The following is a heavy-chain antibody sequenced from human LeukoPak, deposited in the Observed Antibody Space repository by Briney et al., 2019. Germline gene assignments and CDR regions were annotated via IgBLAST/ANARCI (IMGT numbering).Heavy chain of an antibody. D-gene: IGHD3-22*01. V-gene: IGHV4-61*01. CDR1: GGSVSSGSYY. CDR2: IYYSGST. J-gene: IGHJ4*02. Sequence: SETLSLTCTVSGGSVSSGSYYWSWIRQPPGKGLEWIGYIYYSGSTNYNPSLKSRVTISVDTSKNQFSLKLSSVTAADTAVYYCAGSDSSSYFPFDYWGQGTLVTVSS. CDR3: AGSDSSSYFPFDY.